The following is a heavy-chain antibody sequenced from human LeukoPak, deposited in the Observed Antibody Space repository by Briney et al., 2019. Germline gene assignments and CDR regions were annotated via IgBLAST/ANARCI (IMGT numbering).Heavy chain of an antibody. Sequence: PGGSLRLSCATSGFTFSKSWMSWVRQAPGKGLEWVAKIKQDGSEVKYVDSVEGRFTISRDNAERTLYLRMNSLRAEDTAVYYCARDMTETTGAIDYWGQGTLVTVSS. CDR1: GFTFSKSW. CDR2: IKQDGSEV. J-gene: IGHJ4*02. CDR3: ARDMTETTGAIDY. D-gene: IGHD1-20*01. V-gene: IGHV3-7*03.